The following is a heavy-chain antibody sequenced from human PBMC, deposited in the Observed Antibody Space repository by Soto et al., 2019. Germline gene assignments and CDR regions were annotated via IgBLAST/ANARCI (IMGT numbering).Heavy chain of an antibody. V-gene: IGHV1-69*02. CDR3: ARAVGRYYYYYMDV. D-gene: IGHD1-26*01. CDR1: GGTFSSYT. Sequence: SVKVSCKASGGTFSSYTISWVRQAPGQGLEWMGRIIPILGIANYAQKFQGRVTITADKSTSTAYMELSSLRSGDTAVYYCARAVGRYYYYYMDVWGKGTTVTVSS. CDR2: IIPILGIA. J-gene: IGHJ6*03.